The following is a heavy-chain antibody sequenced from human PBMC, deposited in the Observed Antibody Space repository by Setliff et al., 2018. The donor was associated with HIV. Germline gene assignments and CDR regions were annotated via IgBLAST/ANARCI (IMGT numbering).Heavy chain of an antibody. CDR1: GFTFSSYA. D-gene: IGHD3-3*01. J-gene: IGHJ6*02. Sequence: GGSLRLSCAASGFTFSSYAMSWVRQAPGKGLEWVSAIRGSGGSTYYADSVKGRFTISRDNSKNTLYLQMNSLRAEDTAIYYCEKEPQGYGLQFLEWFSPSASYYYGMDVWGQGTTVTVSS. CDR2: IRGSGGST. V-gene: IGHV3-23*01. CDR3: EKEPQGYGLQFLEWFSPSASYYYGMDV.